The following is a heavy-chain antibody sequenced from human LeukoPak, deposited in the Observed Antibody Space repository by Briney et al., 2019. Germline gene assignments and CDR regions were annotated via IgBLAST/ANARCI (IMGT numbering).Heavy chain of an antibody. V-gene: IGHV3-30*18. CDR2: ISYEGSTS. D-gene: IGHD1-26*01. CDR3: VKEGFGNYYSAYFDY. Sequence: GTSLRLSCAASGFTFSNYGMQWVRQAPGKGLEWVAVISYEGSTSYYAASVKGRFTISRDNSKSTLILQMNGLRSEDTAVYYCVKEGFGNYYSAYFDYWGQGTLVTVSS. J-gene: IGHJ4*02. CDR1: GFTFSNYG.